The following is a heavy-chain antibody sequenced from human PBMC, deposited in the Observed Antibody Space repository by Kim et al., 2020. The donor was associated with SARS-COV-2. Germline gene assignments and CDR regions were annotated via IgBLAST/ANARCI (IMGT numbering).Heavy chain of an antibody. V-gene: IGHV3-30*18. D-gene: IGHD3-22*01. J-gene: IGHJ6*02. Sequence: GGSLRLSCAASGFTFSSYGMHWVRQAPGKGLEWVAVISYDGSNKYYADSVKGRFTISRDSSKNTLYLQMNSLRAEDTAVYYCAKDQMYYYDSSGYYGYYYYGMDVWGQGTTVTVSS. CDR3: AKDQMYYYDSSGYYGYYYYGMDV. CDR1: GFTFSSYG. CDR2: ISYDGSNK.